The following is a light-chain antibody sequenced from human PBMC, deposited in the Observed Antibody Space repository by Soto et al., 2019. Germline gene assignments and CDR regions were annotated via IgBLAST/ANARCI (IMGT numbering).Light chain of an antibody. Sequence: QSALTQPASVSGSPGQSITISCTGTSSDVGNYNLVSWYQQHPGKAPKLMIYEGSKRPSGVSNRFSGSKSANTASLTISGLQAEDESAYYCCSYAGSGTWVFGGGTKLTVL. V-gene: IGLV2-23*01. CDR3: CSYAGSGTWV. CDR2: EGS. J-gene: IGLJ3*02. CDR1: SSDVGNYNL.